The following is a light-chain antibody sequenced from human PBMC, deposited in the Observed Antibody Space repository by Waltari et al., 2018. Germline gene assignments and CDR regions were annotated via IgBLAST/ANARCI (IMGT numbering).Light chain of an antibody. Sequence: QSALTQPASVSGSPGQSVTIFCAGTSNDVGGYNSVSCYQEHPGKAPRVIIYDVSDRPSGVSDRFSGSKSGNTAALTISGLQAEDEADYYCSSQSSNDVVLFGGGTKLTVL. CDR3: SSQSSNDVVL. CDR2: DVS. CDR1: SNDVGGYNS. J-gene: IGLJ2*01. V-gene: IGLV2-14*01.